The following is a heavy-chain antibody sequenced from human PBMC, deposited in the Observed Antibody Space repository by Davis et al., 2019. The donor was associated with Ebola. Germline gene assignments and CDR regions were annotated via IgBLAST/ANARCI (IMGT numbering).Heavy chain of an antibody. CDR2: INHSGVT. CDR1: GGSFSGYF. V-gene: IGHV4-34*01. Sequence: SETLSLTCAVYGGSFSGYFWSWIRQTPGKGLEWIGDINHSGVTNYIPSLKSRVSISVDTSKNQFSLKLSSVTAADTAVYYCATDYLKYWGQGTLVTVSS. CDR3: ATDYLKY. J-gene: IGHJ4*02. D-gene: IGHD4/OR15-4a*01.